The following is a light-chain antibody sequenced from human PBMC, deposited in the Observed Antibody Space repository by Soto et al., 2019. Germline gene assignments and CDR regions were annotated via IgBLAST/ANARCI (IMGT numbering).Light chain of an antibody. CDR1: SSDVGGYNY. V-gene: IGLV2-14*01. J-gene: IGLJ2*01. CDR2: DVS. CDR3: SSYTSSSTLVV. Sequence: QSALTQPASVSGSPGQSITISCTGTSSDVGGYNYVSWYQQHPGKAPKLMIYDVSNRPSGVSNRFSGSKSGNTGSLTISGLQAEDEADYYCSSYTSSSTLVVFGGRTKVTVL.